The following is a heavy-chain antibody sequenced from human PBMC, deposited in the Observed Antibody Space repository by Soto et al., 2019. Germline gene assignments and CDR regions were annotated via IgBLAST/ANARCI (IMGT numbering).Heavy chain of an antibody. D-gene: IGHD3-22*01. CDR2: ISYDGSHK. J-gene: IGHJ4*02. CDR3: ARDYYDSSGYYFRGAGPYFDY. V-gene: IGHV3-30-3*01. Sequence: QVQLVESGGGVVQPGRSLRLSCAASGFTFSSYAMHWVRQAPGKGLECVAVISYDGSHKYYADSVKGRFTISRDNSKHSLYLKMNSLRAEDTAVYYCARDYYDSSGYYFRGAGPYFDYWGQGTLVTVSS. CDR1: GFTFSSYA.